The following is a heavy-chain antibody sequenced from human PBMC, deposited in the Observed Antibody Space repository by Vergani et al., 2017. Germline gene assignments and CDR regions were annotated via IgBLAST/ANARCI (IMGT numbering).Heavy chain of an antibody. CDR3: ARGTVVPAATYYYYYGMDV. J-gene: IGHJ6*02. Sequence: QVQLQESGPGLVKPSQTLSLTCTVSGGSISSGGYYWSWIRQHPGKGLEWIGYIYYSGSTYYNPSLKSRVTISVDTSKNQFSLKLSSVTAADTAVYYCARGTVVPAATYYYYYGMDVWGQGTTVTVSS. CDR2: IYYSGST. CDR1: GGSISSGGYY. D-gene: IGHD2-2*01. V-gene: IGHV4-31*03.